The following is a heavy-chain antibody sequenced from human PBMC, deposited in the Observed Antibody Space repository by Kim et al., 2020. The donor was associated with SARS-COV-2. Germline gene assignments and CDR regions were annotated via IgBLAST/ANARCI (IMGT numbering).Heavy chain of an antibody. Sequence: GGSLRLSCAASGFTSRTYWMSWVRQAPGKGLEWVGNIKQDGSEEYYVDSVKGRFTISRDNAKNSLYLQMNSLRADDTAVYYCARVLGTDDFWSAHYQFYGMDVWGQGTTVTVSS. J-gene: IGHJ6*02. V-gene: IGHV3-7*03. CDR2: IKQDGSEE. D-gene: IGHD3-3*01. CDR1: GFTSRTYW. CDR3: ARVLGTDDFWSAHYQFYGMDV.